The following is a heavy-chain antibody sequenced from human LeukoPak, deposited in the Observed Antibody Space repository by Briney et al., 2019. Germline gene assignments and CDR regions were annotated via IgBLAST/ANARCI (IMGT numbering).Heavy chain of an antibody. CDR3: ARTTSYFDSSGYYPI. D-gene: IGHD3-22*01. CDR2: ISVYNGNT. V-gene: IGHV1-18*01. Sequence: ASVKVSCTASGYTFTSYGISWARQAPGQGLEWMGWISVYNGNTNYAQKLQGRVTMTTDTSTSTAYMELRSLRSDDTAVYYCARTTSYFDSSGYYPIWGQGTMVTVSS. CDR1: GYTFTSYG. J-gene: IGHJ3*02.